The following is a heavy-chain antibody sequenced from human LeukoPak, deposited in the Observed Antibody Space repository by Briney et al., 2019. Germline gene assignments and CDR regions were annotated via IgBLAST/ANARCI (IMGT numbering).Heavy chain of an antibody. CDR2: ISSSGSTI. CDR3: ARDIAAAGIGPGAFDI. CDR1: GFTFSDYY. J-gene: IGHJ3*02. D-gene: IGHD6-13*01. V-gene: IGHV3-11*01. Sequence: PGGSLRLSCAASGFTFSDYYMSWIRLAPGKGLEWLSYISSSGSTIYYADSVKGRFTISRDNAKNSLYLQMNSLGAEDTAVYYCARDIAAAGIGPGAFDIWGQGTMVTVSS.